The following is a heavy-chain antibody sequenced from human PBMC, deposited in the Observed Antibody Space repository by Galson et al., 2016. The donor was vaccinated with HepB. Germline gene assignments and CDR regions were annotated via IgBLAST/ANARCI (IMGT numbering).Heavy chain of an antibody. Sequence: SLRLSCAASGFTFSTYAMSWVRQAPGKGLEWVSGISGSGDTKFADSVKGRFTIPRDNAKNSPFLQMNSLRDEDTAVYYCARALFGSGSYWCMDVWGQGTTVTVSS. V-gene: IGHV3-23*01. CDR3: ARALFGSGSYWCMDV. J-gene: IGHJ6*02. D-gene: IGHD3-10*01. CDR1: GFTFSTYA. CDR2: ISGSGDT.